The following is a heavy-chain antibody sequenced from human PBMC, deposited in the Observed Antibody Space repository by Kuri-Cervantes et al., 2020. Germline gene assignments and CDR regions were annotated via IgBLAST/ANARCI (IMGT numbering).Heavy chain of an antibody. CDR3: ARGYCSGGSCQGRWYNWFDP. CDR1: GFTFSSYS. J-gene: IGHJ5*02. CDR2: ISSSSSYI. V-gene: IGHV3-21*01. D-gene: IGHD2-15*01. Sequence: GESLKISCAASGFTFSSYSMNWVRQAPGKGLEWVSSISSSSSYIYYADSVKGRFTISRDNAKNSLYLQMNSLRAEDTAVYYCARGYCSGGSCQGRWYNWFDPWGQGTLVTVSS.